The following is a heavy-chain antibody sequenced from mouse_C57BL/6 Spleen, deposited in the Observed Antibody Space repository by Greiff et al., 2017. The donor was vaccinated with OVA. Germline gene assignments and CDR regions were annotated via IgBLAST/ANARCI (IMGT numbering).Heavy chain of an antibody. D-gene: IGHD4-1*01. Sequence: QVQLQQSGAELVRPGASVTLSCKASGYTFTDYEMHWVKQTPVHGLEWIGAIDPETGGTAYNQKFKGKAILTADKSSSTAYMELRSLTSEDSAVYYCTRSNWNGYYFDYWGQGTTLTVSS. V-gene: IGHV1-15*01. CDR2: IDPETGGT. J-gene: IGHJ2*01. CDR3: TRSNWNGYYFDY. CDR1: GYTFTDYE.